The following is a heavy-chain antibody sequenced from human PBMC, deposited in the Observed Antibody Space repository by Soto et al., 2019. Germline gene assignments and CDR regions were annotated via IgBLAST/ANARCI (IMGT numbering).Heavy chain of an antibody. CDR3: AREDWGLYYYDSSGYWTQDY. CDR1: GFTFSSYW. J-gene: IGHJ4*02. D-gene: IGHD3-22*01. Sequence: GGSLRLSCAASGFTFSSYWMSWVRQAPGKGLEWVANIKQDGSEKYYVDSVKGRFTISRDNAKNSLYLQMNSLRAEDTAVYYCAREDWGLYYYDSSGYWTQDYRGQGTLVTVSS. V-gene: IGHV3-7*01. CDR2: IKQDGSEK.